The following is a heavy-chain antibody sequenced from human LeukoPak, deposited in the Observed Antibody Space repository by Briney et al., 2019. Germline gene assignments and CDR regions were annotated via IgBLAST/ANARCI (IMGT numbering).Heavy chain of an antibody. CDR2: ISGSGGST. CDR3: AKDPIAVAGKRDWFDP. J-gene: IGHJ5*02. D-gene: IGHD6-19*01. V-gene: IGHV3-23*01. Sequence: AGGSLRLSCAASGFTFSSYAMSWVRQAPGKGLEWVPAISGSGGSTYYADSVKGRFTISRDNSKNTLYLQMNSLRAEDTAVYYCAKDPIAVAGKRDWFDPWGQGTLVTVSS. CDR1: GFTFSSYA.